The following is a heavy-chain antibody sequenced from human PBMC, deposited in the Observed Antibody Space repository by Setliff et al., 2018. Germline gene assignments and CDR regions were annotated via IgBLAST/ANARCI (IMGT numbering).Heavy chain of an antibody. CDR3: ARQQQLVIGSKAYYYYGMDV. J-gene: IGHJ6*02. CDR2: INAGNGNT. V-gene: IGHV1-3*01. CDR1: GYTFTSYA. Sequence: ASVKVSCKASGYTFTSYAMHWVRQAPGQRLEWMGWINAGNGNTKYSQKFQGKVTITRDTSASTAYMELSSLRSEDTAVYYCARQQQLVIGSKAYYYYGMDVWGQGTTVTVSS. D-gene: IGHD6-13*01.